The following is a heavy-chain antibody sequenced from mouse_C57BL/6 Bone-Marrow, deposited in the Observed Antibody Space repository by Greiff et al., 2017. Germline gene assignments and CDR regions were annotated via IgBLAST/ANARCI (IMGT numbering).Heavy chain of an antibody. Sequence: EVQLQQSGTVLARPGASVKMSCKTSGYTFTSYWMHWVKQRPGQGLEWIGAIYPGNSDTSYNQKFKGKAKLSAVTSASTAYMELSSLTNEDSAVYYCTRPYYYGSSYYLDYWGQGTTLTVSS. CDR2: IYPGNSDT. V-gene: IGHV1-5*01. CDR3: TRPYYYGSSYYLDY. CDR1: GYTFTSYW. D-gene: IGHD1-1*01. J-gene: IGHJ2*01.